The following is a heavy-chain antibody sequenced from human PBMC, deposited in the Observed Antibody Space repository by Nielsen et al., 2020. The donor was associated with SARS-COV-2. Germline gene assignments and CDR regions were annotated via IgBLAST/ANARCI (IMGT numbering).Heavy chain of an antibody. J-gene: IGHJ4*02. D-gene: IGHD3-16*02. Sequence: ASVKVSCKASGYTFTSYYMHWVRQAPGQGLEWMGVINPSGGSTSYAQKFQGRATMTRDTSTSTVYMELSSLRSEDTAVYYCARGENYDYVWGSYRNYFDYWGQGTLVTVSS. CDR1: GYTFTSYY. CDR3: ARGENYDYVWGSYRNYFDY. CDR2: INPSGGST. V-gene: IGHV1-46*01.